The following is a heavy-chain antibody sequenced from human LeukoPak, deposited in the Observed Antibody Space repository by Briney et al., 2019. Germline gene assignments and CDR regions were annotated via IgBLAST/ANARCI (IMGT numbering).Heavy chain of an antibody. Sequence: HPGGSLRLSCAASGFTFSSYWMSWVRQAPGKGLEWVANIKQDGSEKYYVDSVKGRFTISRDNAKNSLYLQMNSLRAEDTAVYYCAKSSGGDWGIFDYWGQGTLVTVSS. J-gene: IGHJ4*02. CDR1: GFTFSSYW. D-gene: IGHD2-21*01. CDR2: IKQDGSEK. V-gene: IGHV3-7*01. CDR3: AKSSGGDWGIFDY.